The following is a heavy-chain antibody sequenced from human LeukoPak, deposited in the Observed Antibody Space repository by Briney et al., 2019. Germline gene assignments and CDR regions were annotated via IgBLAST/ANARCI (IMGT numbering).Heavy chain of an antibody. CDR2: IYYSGYT. CDR1: GGSFSGYY. Sequence: SETLSLTCAVYGGSFSGYYWGWIRQPPGKGLEWIGSIYYSGYTYYNPSLKSRVTISVDTSKNQFSLKLSSVTAADTAVYYCARHLPNFAVHDYWGQGTLVTVSS. V-gene: IGHV4-34*01. D-gene: IGHD3-9*01. J-gene: IGHJ4*02. CDR3: ARHLPNFAVHDY.